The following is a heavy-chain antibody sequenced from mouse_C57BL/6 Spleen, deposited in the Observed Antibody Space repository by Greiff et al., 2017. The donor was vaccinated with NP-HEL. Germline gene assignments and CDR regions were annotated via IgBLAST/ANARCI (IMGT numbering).Heavy chain of an antibody. CDR2: ISSGGSYT. CDR3: ARGATVIGMDY. Sequence: EVKLMESGGDLVKPGGSLKLSCAASGFTFSSYGMSWVRQTPDKRLEWVATISSGGSYTYYPDSVKGRFTISRDNAKNTLYLQMSSLKSEDTAMYYCARGATVIGMDYWGQGTSVTVSS. J-gene: IGHJ4*01. D-gene: IGHD1-1*01. CDR1: GFTFSSYG. V-gene: IGHV5-6*01.